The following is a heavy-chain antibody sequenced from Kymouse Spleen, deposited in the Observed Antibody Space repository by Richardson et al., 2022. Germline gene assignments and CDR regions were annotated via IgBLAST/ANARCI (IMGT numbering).Heavy chain of an antibody. Sequence: QLQLQESGPGLVKPSETLSLTCTVSGGSISSSSYYWGWIRQPPGKGLEWIGSIYYSGSTYYNPSLKSRVTISVDTSKNQFSLKLSSVTAADTAVYYCARGIAARYYFDYWGQGTLVTVSS. CDR2: IYYSGST. V-gene: IGHV4-39*01. D-gene: IGHD6-6*01. CDR3: ARGIAARYYFDY. CDR1: GGSISSSSYY. J-gene: IGHJ4*02.